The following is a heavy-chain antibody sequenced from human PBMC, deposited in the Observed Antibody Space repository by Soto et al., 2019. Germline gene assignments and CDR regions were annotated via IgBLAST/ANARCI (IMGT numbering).Heavy chain of an antibody. CDR3: TRLGWEVGGVESGLIDY. J-gene: IGHJ4*02. V-gene: IGHV3-73*02. D-gene: IGHD1-26*01. Sequence: EVQLVESGGGLVQPGGSLKLSCAASGFTFSGSAMHWVRQASGKGLEWVGGIRSKANSYATAYAASVKGRFTISRDDSKNTAYLQMNSLKTEDTAVYYCTRLGWEVGGVESGLIDYWGQGTLVTVSS. CDR2: IRSKANSYAT. CDR1: GFTFSGSA.